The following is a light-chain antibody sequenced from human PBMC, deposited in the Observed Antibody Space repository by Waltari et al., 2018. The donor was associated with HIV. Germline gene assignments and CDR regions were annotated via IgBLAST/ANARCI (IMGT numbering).Light chain of an antibody. J-gene: IGKJ1*01. Sequence: DIQMTQSPSTLSASVGDRVTITCRASQSISSWLAWYQQKPGKAPKLLIYKASTLESGVPSRCSGSGSGTEFTLTISSLKPDDFATYYCQQYDSYLWTFGQGTKVE. CDR1: QSISSW. CDR3: QQYDSYLWT. CDR2: KAS. V-gene: IGKV1-5*03.